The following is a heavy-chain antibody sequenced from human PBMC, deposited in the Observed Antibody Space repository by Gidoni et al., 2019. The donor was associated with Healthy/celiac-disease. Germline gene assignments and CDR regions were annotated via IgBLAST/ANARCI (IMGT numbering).Heavy chain of an antibody. CDR3: ARALTGEIGAFDI. CDR2: INWNGGST. J-gene: IGHJ3*02. D-gene: IGHD7-27*01. CDR1: RCTFDDYG. Sequence: EVSRVESGGGVVRAGGSLRPSCAAPRCTFDDYGMSWVRQAPGKGLEWVSGINWNGGSTGYADSVKGRFTISRDNAKNSLYLQMNSLRAEDTALYYCARALTGEIGAFDIWGQGTMVTVSS. V-gene: IGHV3-20*04.